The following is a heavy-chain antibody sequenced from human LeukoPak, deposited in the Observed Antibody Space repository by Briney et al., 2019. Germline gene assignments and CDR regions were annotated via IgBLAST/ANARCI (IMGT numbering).Heavy chain of an antibody. CDR3: ARETSAFDP. V-gene: IGHV3-48*01. CDR1: GFTFSSYS. J-gene: IGHJ5*02. Sequence: GGSLRLSCAASGFTFSSYSMNWVRQAPGKGLEWVSYISTSSDTIYYADSVRGRFTISRDNAQNSLYLQMSSLRAEDTAVYYCARETSAFDPLGQGTLVTVSS. CDR2: ISTSSDTI.